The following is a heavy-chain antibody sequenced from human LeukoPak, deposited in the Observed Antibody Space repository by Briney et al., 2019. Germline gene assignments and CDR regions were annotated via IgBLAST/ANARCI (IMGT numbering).Heavy chain of an antibody. CDR3: ARAYCSSTSCLSYDAFDI. Sequence: PSETLSLTCTVSGGSTSSGSYYWSWIRQPPGKGLEWIGYIYYSGSTNYNPSLKSRVTISVDTSKNQFSLKLSSVTAADTAVYYCARAYCSSTSCLSYDAFDIWGQGTMVTVSS. V-gene: IGHV4-61*01. J-gene: IGHJ3*02. D-gene: IGHD2-2*01. CDR2: IYYSGST. CDR1: GGSTSSGSYY.